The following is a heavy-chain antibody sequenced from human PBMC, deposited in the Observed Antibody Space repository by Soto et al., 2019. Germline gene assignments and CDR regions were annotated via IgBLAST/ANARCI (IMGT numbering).Heavy chain of an antibody. V-gene: IGHV5-51*01. CDR1: GYIFTTNW. J-gene: IGHJ4*02. D-gene: IGHD1-26*01. CDR3: ARRYGGSSLDY. CDR2: IYPSDSDT. Sequence: EVQLVQSGAEVKKTGESLKISCKGSGYIFTTNWIAWVRQMPGKGLEWMGIIYPSDSDTRYSPSFQGQVTISADKSTNTAYLQWSSLKASDTPIYFCARRYGGSSLDYWGQGTLVTVSS.